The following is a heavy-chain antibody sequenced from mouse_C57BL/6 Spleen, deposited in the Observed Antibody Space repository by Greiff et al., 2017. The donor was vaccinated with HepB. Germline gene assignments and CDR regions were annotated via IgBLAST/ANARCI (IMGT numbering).Heavy chain of an antibody. D-gene: IGHD3-2*02. CDR1: GYTFTSYW. J-gene: IGHJ4*01. CDR3: ARSSGYRYYAMDY. CDR2: IDPSDSET. Sequence: VQLQQPGAELVRPGSSVKLSCKASGYTFTSYWMHWVKQRPIQGLEWIGNIDPSDSETHYNQKFKDKATLTVYKSSSTAYMQLSSLTYEDSAVYYCARSSGYRYYAMDYWGQGTSVTVSS. V-gene: IGHV1-52*01.